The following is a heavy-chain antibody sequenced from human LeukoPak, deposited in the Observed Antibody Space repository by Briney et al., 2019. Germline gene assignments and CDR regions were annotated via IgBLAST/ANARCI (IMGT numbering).Heavy chain of an antibody. CDR2: IIPIFGTA. CDR3: ARGAHTYYYGSGSYYIPNWFDP. Sequence: GSSVKVSCKASGGTFSSYAISWVRQAPGQGLEWMGGIIPIFGTANYAQKFQGRVTITADESTSTAYMELSSLRSEDTAVYYCARGAHTYYYGSGSYYIPNWFDPWGQGTLVTVSS. CDR1: GGTFSSYA. V-gene: IGHV1-69*01. J-gene: IGHJ5*02. D-gene: IGHD3-10*01.